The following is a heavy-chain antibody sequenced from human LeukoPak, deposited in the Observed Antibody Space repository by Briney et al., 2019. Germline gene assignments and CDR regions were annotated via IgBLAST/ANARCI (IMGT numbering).Heavy chain of an antibody. J-gene: IGHJ5*02. CDR2: ISNSGSTI. CDR3: ARDQRYCSSTSCYRYNWFDP. V-gene: IGHV3-11*01. D-gene: IGHD2-2*01. Sequence: GGSLRLSCAASGFTFSDYYMSWIRQAPGKGLELVSYISNSGSTIYYADSVKGRITISRDNAKNSLYLQMNSLRGEDTAVYYCARDQRYCSSTSCYRYNWFDPWGQGTLVTVSS. CDR1: GFTFSDYY.